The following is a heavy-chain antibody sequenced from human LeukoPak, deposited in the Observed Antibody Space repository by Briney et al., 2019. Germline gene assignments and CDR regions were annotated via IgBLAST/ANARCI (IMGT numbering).Heavy chain of an antibody. V-gene: IGHV3-74*01. J-gene: IGHJ6*02. CDR2: INNDGSST. CDR1: GFTFSESW. Sequence: GGSLRLSCAASGFTFSESWMSWVRQAPGKGLVWVSRINNDGSSTNYADSVKGRFTISRDNAKNTLYLQMNSLRAEDTAMYYCARDWDTDGMDVWGQGTTVTVSS. D-gene: IGHD1-26*01. CDR3: ARDWDTDGMDV.